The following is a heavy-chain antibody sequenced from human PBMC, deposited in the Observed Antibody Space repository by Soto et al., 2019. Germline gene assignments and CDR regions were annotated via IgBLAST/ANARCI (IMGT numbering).Heavy chain of an antibody. V-gene: IGHV1-8*01. J-gene: IGHJ4*02. CDR1: GYTFTSYD. D-gene: IGHD3-16*02. Sequence: ASVKVSCKASGYTFTSYDINWVRQATGQGLEWMGWMNPNSGNTGYAQKFQGRVTMTRNTSISTAYMELSSLRSEDTAVYYCARVVSSFWGSYRPFDYWGQGTLVTVSS. CDR2: MNPNSGNT. CDR3: ARVVSSFWGSYRPFDY.